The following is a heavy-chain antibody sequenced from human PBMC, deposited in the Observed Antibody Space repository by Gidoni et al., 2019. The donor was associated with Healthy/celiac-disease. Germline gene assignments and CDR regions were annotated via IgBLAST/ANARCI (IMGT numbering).Heavy chain of an antibody. J-gene: IGHJ3*02. V-gene: IGHV3-33*01. Sequence: QVQLVESGGGVVQPGRSLSLSCAASGFTFSSYGMHWVRQAPGKGLEWVAVIWYDGSNKYYADSVKGRFTISRDNSKNTLYLQMNSLRAEETAVYYCARGLSYSNDAFDIWGQGTMVTVSS. D-gene: IGHD2-15*01. CDR2: IWYDGSNK. CDR3: ARGLSYSNDAFDI. CDR1: GFTFSSYG.